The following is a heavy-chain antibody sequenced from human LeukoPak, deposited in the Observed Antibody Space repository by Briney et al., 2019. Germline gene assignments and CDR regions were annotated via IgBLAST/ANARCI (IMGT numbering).Heavy chain of an antibody. D-gene: IGHD4-23*01. CDR1: GGSTSSYY. CDR2: IYYSGST. V-gene: IGHV4-59*01. Sequence: PSETLSLTCTVSGGSTSSYYWSWIRQPPGKGLEWIGYIYYSGSTNYNPSLKSRVTISVDTSKNQFSLKLSSVTAADTAVYYCARAYYGGNPVPFDYWGQGTLVTVSS. J-gene: IGHJ4*02. CDR3: ARAYYGGNPVPFDY.